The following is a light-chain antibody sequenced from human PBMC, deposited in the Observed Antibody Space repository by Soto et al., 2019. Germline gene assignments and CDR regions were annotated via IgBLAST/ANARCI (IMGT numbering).Light chain of an antibody. CDR3: SSYTSSSTQV. J-gene: IGLJ1*01. CDR1: SSDVGGYNY. CDR2: EVS. V-gene: IGLV2-14*01. Sequence: QSALTQPASGSGSPGQSSTISCTGTSSDVGGYNYVSWYQQHPGKAPKLMIYEVSNRPSGVSNRFSGSKSGNTASLNISGLQAEDEADYYCSSYTSSSTQVFGTGTKVTVL.